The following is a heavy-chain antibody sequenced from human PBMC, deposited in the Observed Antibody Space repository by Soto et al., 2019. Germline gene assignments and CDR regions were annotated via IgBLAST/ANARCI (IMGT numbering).Heavy chain of an antibody. CDR3: ARDLRNIVGAHYYYYYYGMDV. Sequence: ASVKVSCKASGYTFTSYGISWVRQAPGQGLEWMGWISAYNGNTNYAQKLQGRVTMTTDTSTSTAYMELRSLRSDDTAVYYCARDLRNIVGAHYYYYYYGMDVWGQGTTVTVYS. D-gene: IGHD1-26*01. V-gene: IGHV1-18*01. J-gene: IGHJ6*02. CDR1: GYTFTSYG. CDR2: ISAYNGNT.